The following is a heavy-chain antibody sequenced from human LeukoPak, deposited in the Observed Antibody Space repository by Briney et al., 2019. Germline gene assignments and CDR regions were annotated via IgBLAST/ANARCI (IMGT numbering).Heavy chain of an antibody. V-gene: IGHV3-23*01. D-gene: IGHD1-26*01. CDR1: GFTFSSYA. CDR3: AKGSKWELLRPDWFDP. J-gene: IGHJ5*02. CDR2: ISGSSGST. Sequence: GGSLRLSCAASGFTFSSYAMSWVRQAPGKGLEWVSAISGSSGSTYYADSVKGRFTISRDNSKNTLYLQMNSLRAEDTAVYYCAKGSKWELLRPDWFDPWGQGTLVTVSS.